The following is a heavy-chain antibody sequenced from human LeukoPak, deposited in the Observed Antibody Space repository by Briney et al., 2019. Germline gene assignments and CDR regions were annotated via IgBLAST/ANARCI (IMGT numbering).Heavy chain of an antibody. Sequence: GGSLRLSCAASGFTFSSYGMHWVRQAPGKGLEWVAVISYDESNKYYADSVKGRFTTSRDNSKNTLYLQMNSLRAEDTAVYYCAKLVGIAAAGDDYWGQGTLVTVSS. CDR3: AKLVGIAAAGDDY. D-gene: IGHD6-13*01. CDR2: ISYDESNK. V-gene: IGHV3-30*18. J-gene: IGHJ4*02. CDR1: GFTFSSYG.